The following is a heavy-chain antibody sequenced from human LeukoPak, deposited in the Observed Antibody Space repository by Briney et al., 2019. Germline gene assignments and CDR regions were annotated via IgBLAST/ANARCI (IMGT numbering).Heavy chain of an antibody. D-gene: IGHD5-12*01. CDR1: GFTFSSYT. J-gene: IGHJ4*02. Sequence: GGSLRLSCAASGFTFSSYTMNWVRQAPGKGLEWVSSISSRSSYIYYADSVKGRFTISRDNAKNSPYLQMNSLRAEDTAVYYCARDPFSGYDKRVYYFDYWGQGTLVTVSS. CDR2: ISSRSSYI. CDR3: ARDPFSGYDKRVYYFDY. V-gene: IGHV3-21*06.